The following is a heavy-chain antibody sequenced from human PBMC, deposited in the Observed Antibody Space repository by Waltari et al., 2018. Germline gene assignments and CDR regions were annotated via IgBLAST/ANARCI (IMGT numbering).Heavy chain of an antibody. Sequence: EVQLVESGGGLVQPGRSLRLSCAASGFTFDDYAMHWVRQAPGKGLEWVSGISWNSGSIGYADAVKGRFTISRDNAKNSLYLQMNSLRAEDTALYYCAKDIGYSSSFQPSDWGQGTLVTVSS. CDR2: ISWNSGSI. J-gene: IGHJ4*02. D-gene: IGHD6-13*01. CDR1: GFTFDDYA. CDR3: AKDIGYSSSFQPSD. V-gene: IGHV3-9*01.